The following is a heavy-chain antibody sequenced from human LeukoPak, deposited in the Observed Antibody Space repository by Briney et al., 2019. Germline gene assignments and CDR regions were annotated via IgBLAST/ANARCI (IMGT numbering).Heavy chain of an antibody. CDR3: ARSSHL. J-gene: IGHJ5*02. V-gene: IGHV4-59*01. Sequence: SETLSLTCTVSGGSINSYYWSWIRQPSGKGLEWIGYIYYSGITKFNPSLMSRVTISIDTSKNQFSLKLNSVTAADTAVYYCARSSHLWGPGTLVIVSS. CDR2: IYYSGIT. CDR1: GGSINSYY. D-gene: IGHD3-10*01.